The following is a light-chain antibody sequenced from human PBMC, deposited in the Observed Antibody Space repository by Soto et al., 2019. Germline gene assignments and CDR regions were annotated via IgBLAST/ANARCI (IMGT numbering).Light chain of an antibody. Sequence: SGLTQPASVCLSPGPPITISCTGKSSDVGAYNYVSLEQQHPVNAPKRMIYEVRKRPSGVSNRLSGCKSANTASLSISRLQPEDEADYYCSSSTAGSTYVFGTGTKGTVL. J-gene: IGLJ1*01. V-gene: IGLV2-14*01. CDR1: SSDVGAYNY. CDR2: EVR. CDR3: SSSTAGSTYV.